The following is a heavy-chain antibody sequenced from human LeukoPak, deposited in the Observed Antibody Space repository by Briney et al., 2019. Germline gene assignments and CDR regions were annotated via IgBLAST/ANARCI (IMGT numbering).Heavy chain of an antibody. D-gene: IGHD3-9*01. CDR3: ARGRGQTGYYWSYYYYMDV. V-gene: IGHV3-48*01. CDR2: ISGGSSTM. Sequence: GGSLRLSCAASGFTLSDYSMNWVRQAPGKGLEWVSYISGGSSTMYYADSVKGRFTISRDNAKNSLYLQMNSLRAEDTAVYYCARGRGQTGYYWSYYYYMDVWGTGTTVTVSS. CDR1: GFTLSDYS. J-gene: IGHJ6*03.